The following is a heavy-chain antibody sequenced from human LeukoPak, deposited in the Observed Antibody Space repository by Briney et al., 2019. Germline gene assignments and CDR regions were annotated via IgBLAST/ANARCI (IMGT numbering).Heavy chain of an antibody. CDR1: GGSISSSSYY. CDR2: INHSGST. D-gene: IGHD6-13*01. CDR3: ARGRKGYSSSWLYNWFDP. V-gene: IGHV4-39*07. Sequence: SETLSLTCTVSGGSISSSSYYWSWIRQPPGKGLEWIGEINHSGSTNYNPSLKSRVTISVDTSKNQFSLKLSSVTAADTAVYYCARGRKGYSSSWLYNWFDPWGQGTLVTVSS. J-gene: IGHJ5*02.